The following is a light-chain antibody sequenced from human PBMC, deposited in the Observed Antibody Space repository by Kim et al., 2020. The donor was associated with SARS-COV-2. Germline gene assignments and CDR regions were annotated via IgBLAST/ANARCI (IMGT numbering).Light chain of an antibody. V-gene: IGKV3-15*01. CDR1: QSVSSN. J-gene: IGKJ4*01. Sequence: VSSGERAHLSCRASQSVSSNLAWYQQKPGQAPRLLIYGASTRATGIPARFSGSGSGTEFTLTISSLQSEDFAVYDCQQYNNWPLTFGGGTKVDIK. CDR2: GAS. CDR3: QQYNNWPLT.